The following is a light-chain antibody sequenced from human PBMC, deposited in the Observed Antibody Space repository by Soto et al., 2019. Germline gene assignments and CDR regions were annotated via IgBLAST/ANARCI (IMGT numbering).Light chain of an antibody. CDR3: QQSYGTVEWT. J-gene: IGKJ1*01. CDR2: AAS. Sequence: DIPMTQSPSSLSASVGDRVTITCRASQSISSYLNWYQQKPGKAPKLLIYAASSLQSGVPSRFRGSGSGTYFTITSSSLQPEDFATYHCQQSYGTVEWTFGQGTKVEIK. V-gene: IGKV1-39*01. CDR1: QSISSY.